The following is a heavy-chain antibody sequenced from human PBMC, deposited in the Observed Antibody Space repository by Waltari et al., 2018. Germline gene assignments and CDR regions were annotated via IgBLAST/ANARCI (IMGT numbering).Heavy chain of an antibody. J-gene: IGHJ3*01. Sequence: EVQLVESGGGLIQPGGSLRLSCVGSGLTVNSNYMSWVRQVPGKGLEGVSKMPRGTNANYAESGSGRFTISRDNSKDTLYLQMNSLRVEDTAVYFCARHVSGPTRAAFDVWGQGTMVTVSP. CDR1: GLTVNSNY. V-gene: IGHV3-53*01. CDR2: MPRGTNA. D-gene: IGHD6-19*01. CDR3: ARHVSGPTRAAFDV.